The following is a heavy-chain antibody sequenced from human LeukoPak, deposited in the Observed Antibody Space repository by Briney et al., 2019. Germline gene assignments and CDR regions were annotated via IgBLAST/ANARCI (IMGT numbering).Heavy chain of an antibody. CDR1: GGTFSSYA. CDR2: IIPIFGTA. D-gene: IGHD5-18*01. Sequence: ASVKVSCKASGGTFSSYAISWVRQAPGQGLEWMGGIIPIFGTANYAQKFQGRATITADESTSTAYMELSSLRSEDTAVYYCARVRDGYSYGRGYFDYWGQGTLVTVSS. CDR3: ARVRDGYSYGRGYFDY. J-gene: IGHJ4*02. V-gene: IGHV1-69*01.